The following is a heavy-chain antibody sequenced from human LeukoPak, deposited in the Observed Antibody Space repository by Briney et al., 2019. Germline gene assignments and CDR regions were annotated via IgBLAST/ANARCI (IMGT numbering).Heavy chain of an antibody. CDR1: GGSISSYY. CDR2: IYYSGST. V-gene: IGHV4-59*01. D-gene: IGHD2-21*01. CDR3: ARSHLIPNSDY. J-gene: IGHJ4*02. Sequence: PSETLSLTCTVSGGSISSYYWSWIRQPPGKGLEWIGYIYYSGSTNYNPSLKSRVTISVDTSKNQFSLKLSSVTAADTAVYYCARSHLIPNSDYWGQGTLVTVSS.